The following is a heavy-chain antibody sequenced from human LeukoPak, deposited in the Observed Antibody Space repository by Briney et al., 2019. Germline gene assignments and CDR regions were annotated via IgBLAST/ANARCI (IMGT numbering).Heavy chain of an antibody. D-gene: IGHD3-10*01. CDR3: AREGGSGTIFDY. J-gene: IGHJ4*02. CDR1: GGSISSSSYY. V-gene: IGHV4-39*07. CDR2: IYYSGST. Sequence: SETLSLTCTVSGGSISSSSYYWGWIRQPPGKGLEWIGSIYYSGSTYYNPSLKSRVTISVDMSKNQFSLKLSSVTAADTAVYYCAREGGSGTIFDYWGQGTLVTVSS.